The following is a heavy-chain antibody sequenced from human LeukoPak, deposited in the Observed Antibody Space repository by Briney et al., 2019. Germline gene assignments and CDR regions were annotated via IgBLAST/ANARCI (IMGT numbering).Heavy chain of an antibody. V-gene: IGHV3-53*05. CDR3: AKDLFCTGGSCYSGRLQH. Sequence: GGSLRLSCAASGFTVSSNYMSWVRQAPGKGLEWVSVIYSGGSTYYADSVKGRFTISRDNSKNTLYLQMNSLTSEDTAMYYCAKDLFCTGGSCYSGRLQHWGQGTLVTVSS. D-gene: IGHD2-15*01. CDR1: GFTVSSNY. J-gene: IGHJ1*01. CDR2: IYSGGST.